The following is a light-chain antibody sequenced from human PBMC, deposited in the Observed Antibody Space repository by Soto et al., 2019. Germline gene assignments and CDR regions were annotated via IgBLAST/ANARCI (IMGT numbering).Light chain of an antibody. CDR2: DAF. J-gene: IGKJ4*01. CDR3: QQYNSYLLT. Sequence: DIQMTQSPSTLSAFVGDRVTINCRASQSISSWVAWYQQKPGKAPKLLIYDAFSLESGVPSRLSGSGFGTEFTLTISSLQPDDLATYYCQQYNSYLLTFGGGTKVDIK. V-gene: IGKV1-5*01. CDR1: QSISSW.